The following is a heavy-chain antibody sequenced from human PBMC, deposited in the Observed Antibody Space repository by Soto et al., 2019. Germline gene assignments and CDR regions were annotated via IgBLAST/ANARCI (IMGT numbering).Heavy chain of an antibody. Sequence: WGSLRLSCVGSGFSFIFYAITCFRQAPGKGLEWVSGIGGTGARTHYADSVKARFTISRDNSKNTLYLQMNSLRAEDTAVYYCTSTYSSNWYAGNWGQGTLVTVSS. CDR2: IGGTGART. CDR3: TSTYSSNWYAGN. J-gene: IGHJ4*02. V-gene: IGHV3-23*01. D-gene: IGHD6-13*01. CDR1: GFSFIFYA.